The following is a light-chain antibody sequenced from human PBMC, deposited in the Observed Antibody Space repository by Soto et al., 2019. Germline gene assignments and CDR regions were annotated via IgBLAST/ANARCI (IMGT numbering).Light chain of an antibody. Sequence: AIHMTQSPSSLSASVGDRVTITCRASQGIRNDLGWYQQKPGKAPKLLIYAASSLQSGVPSRFSGSGSGADFTLTISSLQPEDFATYYCLQDYNYPWTFGQGTKVDIK. V-gene: IGKV1-6*01. J-gene: IGKJ1*01. CDR2: AAS. CDR1: QGIRND. CDR3: LQDYNYPWT.